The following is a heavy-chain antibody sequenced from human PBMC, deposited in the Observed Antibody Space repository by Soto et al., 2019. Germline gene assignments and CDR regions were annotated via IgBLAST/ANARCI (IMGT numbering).Heavy chain of an antibody. D-gene: IGHD2-15*01. J-gene: IGHJ4*02. CDR3: ARDGNRHDFDF. CDR1: GYSFTTYF. Sequence: QVQLVQSGAEVKKPGASVMVSCKASGYSFTTYFVHWVRQAPGRGLEWLGRIHPSGGITIYAQQFQGRVTVTRDTSTTTVYMELNSLTSEDTAVYYCARDGNRHDFDFLGQGTVVTVSS. V-gene: IGHV1-46*01. CDR2: IHPSGGIT.